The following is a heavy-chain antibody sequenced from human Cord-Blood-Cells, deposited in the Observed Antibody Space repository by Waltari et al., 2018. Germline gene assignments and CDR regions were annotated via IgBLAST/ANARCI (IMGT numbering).Heavy chain of an antibody. CDR3: AVSNWGEDGYFDL. Sequence: QVHLVQSGAEVKKPGASVTVSCKASGYTFPGYYIPWVRQAPGHGLEWMGWINPNSGGTNYAQKFQGRVTMTRDTSISTAYMELSRLRSDDTAVYYCAVSNWGEDGYFDLWGRGTLVTVSS. D-gene: IGHD7-27*01. CDR2: INPNSGGT. V-gene: IGHV1-2*02. CDR1: GYTFPGYY. J-gene: IGHJ2*01.